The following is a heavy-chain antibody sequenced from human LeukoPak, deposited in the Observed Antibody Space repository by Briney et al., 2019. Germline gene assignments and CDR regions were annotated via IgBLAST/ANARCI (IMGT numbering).Heavy chain of an antibody. Sequence: GESLKISCKGSGYRFTSYWIGWARQMPGKGLEWMGFIYPGDSDTRYSPSFQGQVTISADKSMSTAYLQWSSLKASDTAMYYCARQYYDSSGYSFFDYWGQGTLVTVSS. V-gene: IGHV5-51*01. CDR1: GYRFTSYW. CDR2: IYPGDSDT. CDR3: ARQYYDSSGYSFFDY. J-gene: IGHJ4*02. D-gene: IGHD3-22*01.